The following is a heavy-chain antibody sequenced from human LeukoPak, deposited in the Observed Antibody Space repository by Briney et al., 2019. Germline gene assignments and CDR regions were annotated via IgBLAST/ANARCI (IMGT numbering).Heavy chain of an antibody. D-gene: IGHD3-10*01. CDR1: GGSISSGSYY. J-gene: IGHJ5*02. V-gene: IGHV4-61*02. Sequence: SQTLSLTCTVSGGSISSGSYYWSWIRQPAGKGLEWIGRIYTGGSTNYNPSLKSRVTISVDTSKNQFSLKLSSVTAADTAVYYCAREPLLWFGERRRAFDPWGQGTLVTVSS. CDR3: AREPLLWFGERRRAFDP. CDR2: IYTGGST.